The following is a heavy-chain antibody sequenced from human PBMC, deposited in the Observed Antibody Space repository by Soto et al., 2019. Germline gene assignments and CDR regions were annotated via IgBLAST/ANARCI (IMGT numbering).Heavy chain of an antibody. V-gene: IGHV1-24*01. CDR3: ATDLSGSYPDYFDY. J-gene: IGHJ4*02. CDR2: FDPEDGET. CDR1: GYTLTELS. D-gene: IGHD1-26*01. Sequence: GASVKVCGKVSGYTLTELSIHWVRRAPGKGLEWMGGFDPEDGETIYAQKFQGRVTMTEDTSTDTAYMELSSLRSEDTAVYYCATDLSGSYPDYFDYWGQGTLVTVSS.